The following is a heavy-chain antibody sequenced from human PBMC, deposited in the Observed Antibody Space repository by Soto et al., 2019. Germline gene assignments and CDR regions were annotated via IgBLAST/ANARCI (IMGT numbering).Heavy chain of an antibody. CDR3: ARLYQLAMLFHY. J-gene: IGHJ4*02. Sequence: QVQLQESGPGLVKPSQTLSLTCTVSGGSISSGDYYWSWIRQPPGKGLEWIGYIYYSGSTYYNPSIMSRVTITPHTSQHPFSPKLSSVTAADTAVYYCARLYQLAMLFHYWGQGTLVTVSS. V-gene: IGHV4-30-4*01. CDR1: GGSISSGDYY. CDR2: IYYSGST. D-gene: IGHD2-2*01.